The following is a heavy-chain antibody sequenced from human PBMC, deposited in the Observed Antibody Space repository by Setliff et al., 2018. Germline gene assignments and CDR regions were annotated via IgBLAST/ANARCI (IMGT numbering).Heavy chain of an antibody. CDR2: IWNDGSSK. V-gene: IGHV3-33*01. Sequence: GGSLRLSCVASGFTFSNYGMHWVRQAPGKGLEWVALIWNDGSSKFYGDSVKGRFTISRDNSKNTLYLQMNNLRAEDTAVYYCARGGYSYGYWGQGTLVTVSS. D-gene: IGHD5-18*01. J-gene: IGHJ4*02. CDR3: ARGGYSYGY. CDR1: GFTFSNYG.